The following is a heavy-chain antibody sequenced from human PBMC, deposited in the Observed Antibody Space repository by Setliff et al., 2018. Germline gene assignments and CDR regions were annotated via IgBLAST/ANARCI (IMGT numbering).Heavy chain of an antibody. CDR1: GATLSGVV. D-gene: IGHD3-3*01. V-gene: IGHV1-69*04. J-gene: IGHJ4*02. CDR3: ATELRSPFWHFDL. CDR2: FIPVLGKP. Sequence: ASVKVSCKASGATLSGVVFSWVRQAPGHGLEWMGRFIPVLGKPNYAPRFQCRLTITVDTSTGTSYMDLRSLRSDDTAISYCATELRSPFWHFDLWGQGSLVTVSS.